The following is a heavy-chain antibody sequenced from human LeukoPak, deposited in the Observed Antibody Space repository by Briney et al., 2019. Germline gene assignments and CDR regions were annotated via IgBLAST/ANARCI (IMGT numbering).Heavy chain of an antibody. V-gene: IGHV1-18*01. D-gene: IGHD2-2*01. Sequence: ASVKVSCKASGYTFTSYGISWVRQAPGQGLEWMGWISAYNGNTNYAQKLQGRVTMTTDTSTSTAYMELRSLSSDDTAVYYCARDGLGCSSTSCPFDYWGRGTLVTVSS. J-gene: IGHJ4*02. CDR2: ISAYNGNT. CDR1: GYTFTSYG. CDR3: ARDGLGCSSTSCPFDY.